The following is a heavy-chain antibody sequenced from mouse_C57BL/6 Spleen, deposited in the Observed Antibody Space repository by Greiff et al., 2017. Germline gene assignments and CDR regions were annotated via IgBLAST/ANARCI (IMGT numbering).Heavy chain of an antibody. D-gene: IGHD3-2*02. CDR3: ARGSAGYDAMDY. V-gene: IGHV1-52*01. Sequence: QVQLQQLGAELVRLGSSVKLSCKASGYTSTSYWMHWVKQRPIQGLEWIGNIDPSDSETHYNQKFKDKATLTVDKSSSTAYMQLSRLTSEDSAVYYCARGSAGYDAMDYWGQGTSVTVSS. CDR1: GYTSTSYW. J-gene: IGHJ4*01. CDR2: IDPSDSET.